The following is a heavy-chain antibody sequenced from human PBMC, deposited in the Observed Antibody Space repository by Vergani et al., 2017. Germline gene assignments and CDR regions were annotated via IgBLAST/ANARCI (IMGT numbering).Heavy chain of an antibody. CDR3: ARLQRWKTHFDY. Sequence: QLQLQESGPGLVKPSETLSLTCTVSGGSISSSSYYWGWIRQPPGKGLEWIGSIYYSGSTYYNPSLKSRVTISVDTSKNQFSLKLSSVTAADTAVYYCARLQRWKTHFDYWGQGTLVTVSS. CDR2: IYYSGST. V-gene: IGHV4-39*01. J-gene: IGHJ4*02. D-gene: IGHD4-23*01. CDR1: GGSISSSSYY.